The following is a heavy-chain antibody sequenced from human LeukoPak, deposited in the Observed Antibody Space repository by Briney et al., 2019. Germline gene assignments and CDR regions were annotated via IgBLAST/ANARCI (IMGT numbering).Heavy chain of an antibody. V-gene: IGHV4-4*07. CDR3: ARGAGLRYFDY. CDR2: IYTSGST. Sequence: SETLSLTCTVPGGSISSYYWSWIRQPAGKGLEWIGRIYTSGSTNYNPSLKNRGTMSVHTSQKQLSLNLGSVTAADTAVYYCARGAGLRYFDYWGQGTLVTVSS. J-gene: IGHJ4*02. CDR1: GGSISSYY.